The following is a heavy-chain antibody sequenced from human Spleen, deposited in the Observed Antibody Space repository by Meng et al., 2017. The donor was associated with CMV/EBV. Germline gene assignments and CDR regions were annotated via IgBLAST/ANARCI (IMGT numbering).Heavy chain of an antibody. V-gene: IGHV3-21*01. CDR2: ISSSGGAI. CDR3: ARDALSSGGDY. CDR1: GLTFRKYT. D-gene: IGHD6-19*01. J-gene: IGHJ4*02. Sequence: GGSLRLSCAASGLTFRKYTMNWVRRAPGKGLEWVSSISSSGGAIQYSDSVKGRFTISRDNARNSVFLPMGSLRAEDTAFYYCARDALSSGGDYWGQGALVTVSS.